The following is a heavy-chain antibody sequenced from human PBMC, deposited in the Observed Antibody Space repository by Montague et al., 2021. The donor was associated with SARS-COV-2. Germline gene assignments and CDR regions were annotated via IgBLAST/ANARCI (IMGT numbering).Heavy chain of an antibody. CDR2: TSGSGGST. V-gene: IGHV3-23*01. D-gene: IGHD3-10*01. CDR3: TKVRTRWFGEFVAFDM. J-gene: IGHJ3*02. Sequence: SLRLSCAASGFTFSSYAMSWVRQAPGKGLEWVSVTSGSGGSTNYADSVKGRFTISRDNSKNTLYLQMNNLRAEGMALYYCTKVRTRWFGEFVAFDMWGQGTMVTVSS. CDR1: GFTFSSYA.